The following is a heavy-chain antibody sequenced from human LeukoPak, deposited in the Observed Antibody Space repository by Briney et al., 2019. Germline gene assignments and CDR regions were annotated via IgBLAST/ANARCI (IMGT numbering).Heavy chain of an antibody. D-gene: IGHD3-10*01. CDR2: ISGSGGST. CDR1: GFTFSSYA. J-gene: IGHJ6*02. Sequence: GGSLRLSCAASGFTFSSYAMSWVRQAPGKGLEWVSAISGSGGSTYYADSVKGRFTISRDNSKNTLYLQMNSLRAEDTAVYYCAKDRGYGSGSYLHGAYYYGMDVWGQGTTVTVSS. V-gene: IGHV3-23*01. CDR3: AKDRGYGSGSYLHGAYYYGMDV.